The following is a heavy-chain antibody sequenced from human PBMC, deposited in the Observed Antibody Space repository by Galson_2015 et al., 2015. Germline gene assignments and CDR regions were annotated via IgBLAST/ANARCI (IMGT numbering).Heavy chain of an antibody. J-gene: IGHJ4*02. CDR3: GKDLLIPPASVIKVRGLIIPVFDY. V-gene: IGHV3-30*18. CDR1: GFTFSSYG. Sequence: SLRLSCAASGFTFSSYGMHWVRQAPGKGLEWVAVISYDGSKKYYADSVKGRFTISRDNSKKTLYLQMNSLRVDDTAVYYCGKDLLIPPASVIKVRGLIIPVFDYGGQGSLVTVSS. CDR2: ISYDGSKK. D-gene: IGHD3-10*01.